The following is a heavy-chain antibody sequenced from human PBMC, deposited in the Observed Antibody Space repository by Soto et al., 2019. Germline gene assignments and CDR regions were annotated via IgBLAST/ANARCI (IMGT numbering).Heavy chain of an antibody. V-gene: IGHV4-59*01. Sequence: QVQLQESGPGLVKPSETLSLTCTVSGGSISSYYWSWIRQPPGKGLEWIGYIYYSGSTNYNPSLKSRVTISVDTSKNQFSLKLSSVTAADTAVYYCARGRWAGPFDYWGQGTLVTVSS. CDR3: ARGRWAGPFDY. J-gene: IGHJ4*02. CDR2: IYYSGST. D-gene: IGHD6-19*01. CDR1: GGSISSYY.